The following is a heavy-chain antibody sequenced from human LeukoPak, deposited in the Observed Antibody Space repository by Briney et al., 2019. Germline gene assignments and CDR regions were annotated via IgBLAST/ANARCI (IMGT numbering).Heavy chain of an antibody. Sequence: GASVKVSCKASGYTFTSYGISWVRQAPGQGLEWMGWISAYNGNTNYAQKLQGRVTMTTDTSTSTAYMELRSLRSDDTAVYYCARDNRGIAAAGNWFDPWGQGTLVTVSS. V-gene: IGHV1-18*01. CDR1: GYTFTSYG. J-gene: IGHJ5*02. CDR2: ISAYNGNT. CDR3: ARDNRGIAAAGNWFDP. D-gene: IGHD6-13*01.